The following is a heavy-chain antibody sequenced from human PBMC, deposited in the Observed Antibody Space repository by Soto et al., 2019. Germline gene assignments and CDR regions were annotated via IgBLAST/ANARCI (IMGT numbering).Heavy chain of an antibody. V-gene: IGHV4-39*01. CDR2: INHSGST. D-gene: IGHD3-22*01. CDR1: DGSMNSDSSY. J-gene: IGHJ4*02. Sequence: QLQLQESGPGVVKPSETLSLTCLVSDGSMNSDSSYWGWIRQPPGKGLEWIGVINHSGSTYHNLSLKGRVTMSVDASRNQFSLKLTSMTAADTAVYYCARLGGYVSVGYYYLWDSWGQGTLVTVSS. CDR3: ARLGGYVSVGYYYLWDS.